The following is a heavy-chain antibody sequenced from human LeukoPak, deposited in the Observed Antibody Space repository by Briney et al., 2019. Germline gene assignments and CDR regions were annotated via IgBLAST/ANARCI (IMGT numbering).Heavy chain of an antibody. Sequence: SETLSLTCTVSGGSISSYYWSWIRQPPGKGLEWSGYIYYSGSTNYNPSLKSRVTISVDTSKNQFSRKLSSVTPADPGVYYCARATRLAYGGNSYYFDYWGQGTLVTVSS. CDR1: GGSISSYY. J-gene: IGHJ4*02. V-gene: IGHV4-59*01. CDR2: IYYSGST. CDR3: ARATRLAYGGNSYYFDY. D-gene: IGHD4-23*01.